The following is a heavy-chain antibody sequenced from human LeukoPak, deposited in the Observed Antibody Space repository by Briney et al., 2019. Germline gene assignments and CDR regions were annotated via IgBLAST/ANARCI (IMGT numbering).Heavy chain of an antibody. CDR2: INHSGST. J-gene: IGHJ4*02. CDR3: ARRQWLISYYFDY. CDR1: GGSFSGYY. V-gene: IGHV4-34*01. D-gene: IGHD6-19*01. Sequence: SETLSLTCAVYGGSFSGYYCSWIRQPPGKGLEWIGEINHSGSTNYNPSLKSRVTISVDTSKNQFSLKLSSVTAADTAVYYCARRQWLISYYFDYWGQGTLVTVSS.